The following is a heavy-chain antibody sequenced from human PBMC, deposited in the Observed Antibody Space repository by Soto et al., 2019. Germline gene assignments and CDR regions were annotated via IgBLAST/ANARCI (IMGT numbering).Heavy chain of an antibody. J-gene: IGHJ4*02. V-gene: IGHV3-23*01. Sequence: GVSLRLSCAASGFTFSSFALGWVRQAPGKGLEWVSIISTSGDTTYYADSVKGRFTISRDNSKNTLYLQMNSLRAEDTAVYYCVRWYSSSAPLFDYWGKGTPVTVSS. D-gene: IGHD6-13*01. CDR1: GFTFSSFA. CDR2: ISTSGDTT. CDR3: VRWYSSSAPLFDY.